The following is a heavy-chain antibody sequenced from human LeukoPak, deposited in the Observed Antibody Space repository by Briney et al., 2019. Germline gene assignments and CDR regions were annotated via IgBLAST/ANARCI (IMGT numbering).Heavy chain of an antibody. V-gene: IGHV3-23*01. CDR1: GFILSNYA. J-gene: IGHJ4*02. Sequence: GGSLRLSCEASGFILSNYAMSWVRQAPGKGLEWVSTISGSGGSTYYADSVKGRFTLSGDNSKNTLYLQLNSLRVEATAVYYCARGLLPYQLIAVTGRYWGQGTLVTVSS. CDR2: ISGSGGST. CDR3: ARGLLPYQLIAVTGRY. D-gene: IGHD6-19*01.